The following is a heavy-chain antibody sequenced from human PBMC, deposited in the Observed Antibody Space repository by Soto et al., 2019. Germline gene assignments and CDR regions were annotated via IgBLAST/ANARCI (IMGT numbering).Heavy chain of an antibody. CDR2: IIPIFGTA. V-gene: IGHV1-69*06. CDR3: ASTPTIQLWTPFDY. CDR1: GGTFSSYA. Sequence: SVKVSCKASGGTFSSYAISWVRQAPGQGRGWVGVIIPIFGTANNAQKFQGRVTITAGKSTSTAYMELSSLRSEDTAVYYCASTPTIQLWTPFDYWGQGTLVTVSS. J-gene: IGHJ4*02. D-gene: IGHD5-18*01.